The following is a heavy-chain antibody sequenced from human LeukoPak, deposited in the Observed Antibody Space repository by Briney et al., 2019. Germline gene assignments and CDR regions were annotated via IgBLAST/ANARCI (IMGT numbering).Heavy chain of an antibody. V-gene: IGHV3-23*01. D-gene: IGHD5-18*01. CDR1: GFTFSSYV. J-gene: IGHJ6*02. CDR3: AKVSSQRGYSYGYYYYGMDV. Sequence: GGTLRLSCAASGFTFSSYVMSWVRQAPGKGLEWVSGISGSSGSTFYADSVKGRFTISRDNSKNTLYLQMNSLRAEDTAVYYCAKVSSQRGYSYGYYYYGMDVWGQGTTVTLSS. CDR2: ISGSSGST.